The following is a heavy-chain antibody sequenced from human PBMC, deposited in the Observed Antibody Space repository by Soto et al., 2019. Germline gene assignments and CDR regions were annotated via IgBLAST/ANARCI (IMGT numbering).Heavy chain of an antibody. CDR3: ARDGSSWFPLDY. Sequence: QVQLVQSGAEVKKPGASVKVSCKASGYTFTSYYMHWVRQAPGQGLEWMGIINPSGGSTSYAQKFQGRVTMSRDTSTSTVYMERSSLRSEDTALYYCARDGSSWFPLDYWGPGSLVTVSS. V-gene: IGHV1-46*03. CDR2: INPSGGST. D-gene: IGHD6-13*01. J-gene: IGHJ4*02. CDR1: GYTFTSYY.